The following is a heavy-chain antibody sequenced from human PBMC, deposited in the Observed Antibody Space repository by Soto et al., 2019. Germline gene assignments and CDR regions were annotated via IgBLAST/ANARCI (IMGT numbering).Heavy chain of an antibody. CDR3: ARERGYYGWFDP. J-gene: IGHJ5*02. CDR2: IYYSGST. Sequence: QLQLQESGPGLVKPSETLSLTCTVSGGSISSSSYYWGWIRQPPGKGLEWIGSIYYSGSTYYNPSLKSRVTISVDTSKNQFSLKLSSVTAADTAVYYCARERGYYGWFDPWGQGTLVTVSS. CDR1: GGSISSSSYY. D-gene: IGHD4-17*01. V-gene: IGHV4-39*02.